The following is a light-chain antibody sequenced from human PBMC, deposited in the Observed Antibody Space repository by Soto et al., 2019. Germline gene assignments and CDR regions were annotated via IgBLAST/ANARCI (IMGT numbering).Light chain of an antibody. CDR3: HQYVSSPWT. V-gene: IGKV3-20*01. CDR1: QSVSSTY. J-gene: IGKJ1*01. Sequence: EIVLTQSPGTLSLSPGERATLSCRASQSVSSTYLAWYQQKPGQAPRRLIYGASSRTTGIPDRFSGSGSGTDFTLTISSLEPEDFAVYYGHQYVSSPWTFGQGEKVVI. CDR2: GAS.